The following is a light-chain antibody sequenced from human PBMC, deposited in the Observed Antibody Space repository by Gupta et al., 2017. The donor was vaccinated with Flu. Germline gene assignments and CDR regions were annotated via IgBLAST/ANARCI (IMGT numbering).Light chain of an antibody. V-gene: IGKV1-5*03. J-gene: IGKJ1*01. CDR1: DIISSW. CDR2: KAS. CDR3: QQDNSFFRT. Sequence: DVQMTQSPSTLSASVGDRVTITCRASDIISSWLAWYQQKPGRAPKLLISKASALESGVPSRFSGSGFGTEFTLTISSLEPDDFATYYCQQDNSFFRTFGQGTKVEIK.